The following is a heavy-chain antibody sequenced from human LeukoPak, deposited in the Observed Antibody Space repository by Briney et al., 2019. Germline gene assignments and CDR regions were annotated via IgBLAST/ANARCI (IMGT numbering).Heavy chain of an antibody. CDR2: IRSKANSYAT. D-gene: IGHD3-10*01. V-gene: IGHV3-73*01. CDR1: GFTFSGSA. Sequence: SGGSLRLSCAASGFTFSGSAMHWVRQASGKGLEWVGRIRSKANSYATAYAASVKGSFTISRDDSKNTAYLQRNSLKTEDTAVYYCTRHGSGSYLTFDYWGQGTLVTVSS. CDR3: TRHGSGSYLTFDY. J-gene: IGHJ4*02.